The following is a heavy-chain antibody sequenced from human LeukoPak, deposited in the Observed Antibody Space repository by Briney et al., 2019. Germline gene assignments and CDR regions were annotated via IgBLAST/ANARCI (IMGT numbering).Heavy chain of an antibody. D-gene: IGHD6-19*01. CDR2: IYYSGST. CDR3: ASLAVAGLSEGY. Sequence: SETLSLTCTVSGGSISSDSYYWAWVRQPPGKGLEWIASIYYSGSTYYNPSLKSRVTISVDTSRNQFSLKLSSVTAADTAVYYCASLAVAGLSEGYWGQGTLVIVSS. CDR1: GGSISSDSYY. V-gene: IGHV4-39*01. J-gene: IGHJ4*02.